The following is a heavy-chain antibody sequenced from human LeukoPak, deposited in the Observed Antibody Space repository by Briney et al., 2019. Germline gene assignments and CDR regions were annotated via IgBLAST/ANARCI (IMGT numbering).Heavy chain of an antibody. CDR1: GYTFSSDD. Sequence: ASVKVSCKASGYTFSSDDINWVRQATGQGPEWMGWMNPDSGRTDYAPKFQGRVSFTRNTSINAAYMELSLLTSEDTAVYYCARGLYYGSGSYYHWGQGTLVTVSS. J-gene: IGHJ5*02. CDR2: MNPDSGRT. CDR3: ARGLYYGSGSYYH. V-gene: IGHV1-8*03. D-gene: IGHD3-10*01.